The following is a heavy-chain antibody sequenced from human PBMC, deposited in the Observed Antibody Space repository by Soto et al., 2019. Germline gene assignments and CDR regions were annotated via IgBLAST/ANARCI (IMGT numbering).Heavy chain of an antibody. D-gene: IGHD6-13*01. J-gene: IGHJ4*02. CDR1: GFTFSSYA. CDR3: AKRHAQAAAKASIFDY. CDR2: ISGSGGST. V-gene: IGHV3-23*01. Sequence: HPGGSLRLSCAASGFTFSSYAMSWVRQAPGKGLEWVSAISGSGGSTYYADSVKGRFTISRDNSKNTLYLQMNSLRAEDTAVYYCAKRHAQAAAKASIFDYWGQGTLVTVSS.